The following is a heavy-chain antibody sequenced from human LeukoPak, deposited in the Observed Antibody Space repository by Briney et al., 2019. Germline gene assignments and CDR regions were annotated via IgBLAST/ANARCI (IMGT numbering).Heavy chain of an antibody. CDR1: GFTFSNAW. CDR3: ARDRLYSSSSEDY. V-gene: IGHV3-53*01. D-gene: IGHD6-6*01. CDR2: IYSGGST. J-gene: IGHJ4*02. Sequence: RTGGSLRLSCAASGFTFSNAWMSWVRQAPGKGLEWVSVIYSGGSTYYADSVKGRFTISRDNSKNTLYLQMNSLRAEDTAVYYCARDRLYSSSSEDYWGQGTLVTVSS.